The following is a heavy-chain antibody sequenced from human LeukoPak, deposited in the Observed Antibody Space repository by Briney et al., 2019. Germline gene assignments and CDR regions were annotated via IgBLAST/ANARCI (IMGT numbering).Heavy chain of an antibody. CDR1: GFTFSSYA. CDR3: ARGGGLGV. V-gene: IGHV3-7*04. CDR2: INHNGNVN. J-gene: IGHJ6*02. Sequence: AGGSLRLSCAASGFTFSSYAMNWARQAPGKGLEWVASINHNGNVNYYVDSVKGRFTISRDNAKNLLYLQMSNLRAEDTAVYFCARGGGLGVWGQGATVSVSS.